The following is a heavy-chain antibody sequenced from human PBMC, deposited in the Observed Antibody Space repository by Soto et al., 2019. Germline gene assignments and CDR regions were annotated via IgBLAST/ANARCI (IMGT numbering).Heavy chain of an antibody. CDR2: IIWSAGLT. CDR1: GFNFSNFA. J-gene: IGHJ5*02. V-gene: IGHV3-23*01. Sequence: GGSLSLSCAASGFNFSNFAMNWVRQAPGKGLEWVSIIWSAGLTYYADSVRGRFTISRDISKNILFLQMNNLRAEDSAIYYCARELPPDLWGQGTLVTVSS. CDR3: ARELPPDL. D-gene: IGHD1-7*01.